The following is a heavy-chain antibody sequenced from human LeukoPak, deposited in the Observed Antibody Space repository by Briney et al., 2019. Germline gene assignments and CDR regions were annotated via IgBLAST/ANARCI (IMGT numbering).Heavy chain of an antibody. V-gene: IGHV4-34*01. J-gene: IGHJ6*03. CDR3: ASSAYESSGYGGYYMDV. Sequence: SENLSLTCAVYGGSFSGFYWSWIRQSPGKGLEWIREINHSGDTNYNPSIKSRLTISVDTSKNHVSLNLSSVTAADTAVYYCASSAYESSGYGGYYMDVWGKGTTVTVSS. CDR2: INHSGDT. CDR1: GGSFSGFY. D-gene: IGHD3-22*01.